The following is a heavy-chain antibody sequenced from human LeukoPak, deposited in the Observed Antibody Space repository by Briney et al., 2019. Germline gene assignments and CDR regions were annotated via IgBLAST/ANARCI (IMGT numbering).Heavy chain of an antibody. Sequence: GGSLRLSCAVPGFTFSSYSMNWVRQAPGKGLEWISYIGKSSSSISYADSVKGRFTISTDNAKSSLYLQMNSLRAEDTAVYYCARDYGYGFDYWGQGTLVTVSS. CDR3: ARDYGYGFDY. CDR2: IGKSSSSI. D-gene: IGHD5-18*01. J-gene: IGHJ4*02. V-gene: IGHV3-48*01. CDR1: GFTFSSYS.